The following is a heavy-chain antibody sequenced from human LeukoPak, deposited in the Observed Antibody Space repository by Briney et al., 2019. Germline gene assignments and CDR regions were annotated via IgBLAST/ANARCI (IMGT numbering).Heavy chain of an antibody. CDR1: GFTFSSYA. D-gene: IGHD3-22*01. J-gene: IGHJ4*02. V-gene: IGHV3-23*01. CDR3: AKDRWQSIVVVPRCFGY. CDR2: ISGSGGST. Sequence: PGGSLRLSCAASGFTFSSYAMSWVRQAPGKGLEWVSAISGSGGSTYYADSVKGRFTISRDNSKNTLYLQMNSLRAEDTAVYYCAKDRWQSIVVVPRCFGYWGQGTLVTVSS.